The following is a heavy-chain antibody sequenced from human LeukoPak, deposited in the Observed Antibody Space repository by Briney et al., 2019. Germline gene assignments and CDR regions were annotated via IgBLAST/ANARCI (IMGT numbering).Heavy chain of an antibody. CDR3: AKSNGYGLVDI. CDR2: IYNSGST. Sequence: PSETLSLTCTVSGYSISSGYYWGWIRQSPGKGLEWIGSIYNSGSTYYNPSLKSRVTISIDTSKNQFSLKLSSVTAADTAVYYCAKSNGYGLVDIWGQGTMVTVSS. CDR1: GYSISSGYY. D-gene: IGHD3-10*01. J-gene: IGHJ3*02. V-gene: IGHV4-38-2*02.